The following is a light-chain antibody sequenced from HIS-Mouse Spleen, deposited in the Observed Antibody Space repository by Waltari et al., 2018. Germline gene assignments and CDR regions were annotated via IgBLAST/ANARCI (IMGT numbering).Light chain of an antibody. CDR1: SSDVGSYNL. CDR2: EGS. Sequence: QSALTQPASVSGSPGQSITISCTGTSSDVGSYNLVSWYQQHPGKAPKLMIYEGSKRPLGVSNRCLGYKSGNTASLTISGLQAEDEADYYCCSYAGSSTWVFGGGTKLTVL. V-gene: IGLV2-23*01. CDR3: CSYAGSSTWV. J-gene: IGLJ3*02.